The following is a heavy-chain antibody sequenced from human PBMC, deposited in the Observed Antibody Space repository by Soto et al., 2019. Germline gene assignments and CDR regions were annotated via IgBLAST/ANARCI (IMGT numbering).Heavy chain of an antibody. CDR2: IIPIFGTA. CDR3: AREAINWNSYYYYGMDV. CDR1: GGTFSSYA. Sequence: SVKVSCKASGGTFSSYAISWVRQAPGQGLEWMGGIIPIFGTANYAQKFQGRVTITADESTSTAYMELSSLRSEDTAVYYCAREAINWNSYYYYGMDVWGQGTTVTVSS. V-gene: IGHV1-69*13. J-gene: IGHJ6*02. D-gene: IGHD1-20*01.